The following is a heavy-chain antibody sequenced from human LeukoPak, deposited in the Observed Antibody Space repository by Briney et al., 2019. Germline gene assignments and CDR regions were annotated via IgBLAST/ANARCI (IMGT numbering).Heavy chain of an antibody. CDR3: DTYGDYVHGLDV. V-gene: IGHV3-64*01. D-gene: IGHD4-17*01. CDR1: GFTFSSYA. J-gene: IGHJ6*02. CDR2: ISSNGGST. Sequence: GGSLRLSCAASGFTFSSYAMHWVRQAPGKGLEYVAAISSNGGSTYYANSVKGRFTISRDNSKNTLYLQMGSLRAEDMAVYYCDTYGDYVHGLDVWGQGTTVTVSS.